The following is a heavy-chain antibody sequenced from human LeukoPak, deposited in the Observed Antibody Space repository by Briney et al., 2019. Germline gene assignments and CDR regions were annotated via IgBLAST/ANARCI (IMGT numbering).Heavy chain of an antibody. V-gene: IGHV1-69*13. CDR3: AREGDCSSTSCYSAFDI. J-gene: IGHJ3*02. CDR1: GGTFSSYA. CDR2: IIPIFGTA. D-gene: IGHD2-2*02. Sequence: ASVKVSCKASGGTFSSYAISWERQAPGQGLEWMGGIIPIFGTANYAQKFQGRVTITADESTSTAYMELSSLRSEDTAVYYCAREGDCSSTSCYSAFDIWGQGTMVTVSS.